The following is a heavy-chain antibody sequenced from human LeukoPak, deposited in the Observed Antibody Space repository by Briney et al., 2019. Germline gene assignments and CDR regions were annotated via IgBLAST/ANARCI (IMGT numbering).Heavy chain of an antibody. CDR1: GGSFSGYY. J-gene: IGHJ4*02. D-gene: IGHD3-10*01. CDR3: ARGPFDGSGSYYKPRNFDY. Sequence: SETLSLTCAVYGGSFSGYYWSWIRQPPGKGLEWIGEINHSGSTNYNPSLKSRVTISVDTSKNQFSLKLSSVTAADTAVYYCARGPFDGSGSYYKPRNFDYWGQGSLVTVSS. V-gene: IGHV4-34*01. CDR2: INHSGST.